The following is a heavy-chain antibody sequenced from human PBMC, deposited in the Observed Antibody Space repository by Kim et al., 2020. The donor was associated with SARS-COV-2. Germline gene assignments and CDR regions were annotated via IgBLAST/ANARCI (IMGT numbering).Heavy chain of an antibody. J-gene: IGHJ6*02. D-gene: IGHD6-6*01. CDR3: ARDSLAYSTSSRGMDV. CDR2: INQDGSEK. CDR1: GFTFNNYW. Sequence: GGSLRLSCAASGFTFNNYWMTWVRQAPGKGLEWVANINQDGSEKYYVDSVTGRFTISRDNAKNSLYVQMNSLRAEDTAVYFCARDSLAYSTSSRGMDVWGRGTTVTVSS. V-gene: IGHV3-7*01.